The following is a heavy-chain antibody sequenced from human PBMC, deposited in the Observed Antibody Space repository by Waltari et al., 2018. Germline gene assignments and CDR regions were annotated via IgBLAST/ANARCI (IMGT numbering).Heavy chain of an antibody. CDR2: INWNGGTI. CDR1: GFSVEEYL. CDR3: VKTHHDVLSGYYYFDH. D-gene: IGHD3-3*01. V-gene: IGHV3-9*01. J-gene: IGHJ4*02. Sequence: EVQLVESGGGVVPPGRSLRLSCAATGFSVEEYLMVRVRQGPGKGLEWVSGINWNGGTIGYADSVKGRFTLSRDSAKKSLYLQMDSLRAEDTAVYYCVKTHHDVLSGYYYFDHWGQGALVTVSS.